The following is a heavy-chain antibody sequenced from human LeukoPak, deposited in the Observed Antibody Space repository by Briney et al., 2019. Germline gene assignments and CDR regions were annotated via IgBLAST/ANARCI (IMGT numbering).Heavy chain of an antibody. CDR3: ARNPTRDGYNS. CDR1: GYTFTDYY. CDR2: INTNTGNP. V-gene: IGHV7-4-1*02. Sequence: ASVKVSCKASGYTFTDYYIHWVRQAPGQGLEWMGWINTNTGNPTYAQGFTGRFVFSLDTSVSTAYLQISSLKAEDTAVYYCARNPTRDGYNSWGQGTLVTVSS. J-gene: IGHJ4*02. D-gene: IGHD5-24*01.